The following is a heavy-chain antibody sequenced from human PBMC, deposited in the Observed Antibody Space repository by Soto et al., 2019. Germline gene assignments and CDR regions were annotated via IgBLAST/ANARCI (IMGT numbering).Heavy chain of an antibody. V-gene: IGHV1-58*01. Sequence: SVKVSCKASTFTFTSSAVQWVRQARGQRLEWKGWIVVGSGNTKYAQNFQERVTITRDMSSGTAYLELSSLRSEDTAVYYCATHREGATYYFDYWGQGTLVTVSS. J-gene: IGHJ4*02. CDR1: TFTFTSSA. CDR3: ATHREGATYYFDY. D-gene: IGHD1-26*01. CDR2: IVVGSGNT.